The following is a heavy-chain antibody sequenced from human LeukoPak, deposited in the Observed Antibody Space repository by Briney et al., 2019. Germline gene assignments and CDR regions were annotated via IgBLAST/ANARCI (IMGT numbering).Heavy chain of an antibody. V-gene: IGHV4-34*01. Sequence: SETLSLTCAVYGGSFSGYYWSWIRQPPGKGLEWIGEINHSGSTNYNPSLKSRVTISVDTSKNQFSLKLSSVTAADTAVYYCARSGTYWPQRWFDPWGQGTLVTVSS. CDR2: INHSGST. CDR1: GGSFSGYY. D-gene: IGHD2-21*01. J-gene: IGHJ5*02. CDR3: ARSGTYWPQRWFDP.